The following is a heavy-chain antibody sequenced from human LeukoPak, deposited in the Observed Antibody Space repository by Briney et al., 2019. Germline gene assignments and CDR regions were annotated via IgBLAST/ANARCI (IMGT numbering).Heavy chain of an antibody. V-gene: IGHV5-51*01. CDR3: ARGPMVRGRPNWFDH. D-gene: IGHD3-10*01. J-gene: IGHJ5*02. CDR1: GYRFTSYW. CDR2: IYPGDSDT. Sequence: GESLKISCKGSGYRFTSYWIGWVRQMPGKGLEWMGIIYPGDSDTRYSPSFQGQVTISADKSISTAYLQWSSLKASDTAMYYCARGPMVRGRPNWFDHWGQGTLVTVSS.